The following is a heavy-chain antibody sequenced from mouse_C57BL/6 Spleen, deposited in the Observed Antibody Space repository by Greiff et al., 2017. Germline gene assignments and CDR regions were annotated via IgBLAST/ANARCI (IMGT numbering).Heavy chain of an antibody. Sequence: EVQLQQSGAELVRPGASVKLSCTASGFNIKDDYMHWVKQRPEQGLEWIGGIDPENGDTEYASKFQGKATITADTSSNTAYLPLSILTSEDTAVYYCTTVHTTVVAPYAVGYWGQGTSVTVSS. V-gene: IGHV14-4*01. CDR2: IDPENGDT. D-gene: IGHD1-1*01. CDR1: GFNIKDDY. CDR3: TTVHTTVVAPYAVGY. J-gene: IGHJ4*01.